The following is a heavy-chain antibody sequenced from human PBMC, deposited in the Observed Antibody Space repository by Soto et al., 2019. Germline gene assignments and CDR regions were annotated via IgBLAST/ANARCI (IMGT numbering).Heavy chain of an antibody. D-gene: IGHD1-26*01. CDR3: ARVAGVGDQVEY. V-gene: IGHV3-48*02. CDR1: GFTFSSYD. J-gene: IGHJ4*02. Sequence: EVQLVESGGGLVQPGGSLRLSCAVSGFTFSSYDMNWVRQAPGKGLEWVSYISGGGGSSTTIYYADSVKGRFTISRDNEKQSVYLQMNSVSDEATALYYCARVAGVGDQVEYWGQGTLVTVSS. CDR2: ISGGGGSSTTI.